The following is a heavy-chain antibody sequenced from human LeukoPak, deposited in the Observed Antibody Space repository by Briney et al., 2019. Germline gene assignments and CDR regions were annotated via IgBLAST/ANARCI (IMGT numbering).Heavy chain of an antibody. Sequence: GGSLRLSCAASGFTFSSHGMNWVPQAPGKGLEWVSGISPSGGITYYTDSVKGRFTIPRDNSKNTQSLQMNSLRAEDTAVYYCAKDDDWGRYKHWGQGTLVTVSS. CDR2: ISPSGGIT. CDR3: AKDDDWGRYKH. J-gene: IGHJ1*01. V-gene: IGHV3-23*01. D-gene: IGHD3-16*01. CDR1: GFTFSSHG.